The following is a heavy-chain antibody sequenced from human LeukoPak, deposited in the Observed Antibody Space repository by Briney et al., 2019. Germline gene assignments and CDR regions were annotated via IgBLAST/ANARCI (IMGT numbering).Heavy chain of an antibody. CDR2: IYTSGST. D-gene: IGHD3-22*01. CDR1: GGSISSGSYY. V-gene: IGHV4-61*02. CDR3: ARETDSSGYYYWFDP. Sequence: SETLSLTCTVSGGSISSGSYYWSWIRQPAGKGLEWIGRIYTSGSTNYNPSLKSRVTISVDTSKNQFSLKLSSVTVADTAVYYCARETDSSGYYYWFDPWGQGTLVTVSS. J-gene: IGHJ5*02.